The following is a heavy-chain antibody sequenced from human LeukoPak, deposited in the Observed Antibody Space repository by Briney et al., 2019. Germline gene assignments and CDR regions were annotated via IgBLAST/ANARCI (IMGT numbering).Heavy chain of an antibody. J-gene: IGHJ4*01. Sequence: SQTLSLTCAISGDSVSSNRASWTWIRQSPSRGLEWLGRTYYRSKWYNDYAVSLKSRISINPDTSKNQFSLQLNSVTPEDTAVYYCSRSDGSSDFDYWGQGTLVTVSS. CDR1: GDSVSSNRAS. V-gene: IGHV6-1*01. CDR3: SRSDGSSDFDY. CDR2: TYYRSKWYN. D-gene: IGHD3-10*01.